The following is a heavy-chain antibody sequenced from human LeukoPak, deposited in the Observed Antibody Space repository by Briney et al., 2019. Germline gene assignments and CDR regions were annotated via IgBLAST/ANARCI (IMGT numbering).Heavy chain of an antibody. CDR3: ARARESSSWYSDDAFDI. V-gene: IGHV4-4*07. CDR2: SFTSGST. CDR1: GCSISSYY. D-gene: IGHD6-13*01. J-gene: IGHJ3*02. Sequence: SETLSLTCTVSGCSISSYYCSWFRQPAPEGLEWIGRSFTSGSTNYNPSLKSRVTMSVDTSKNQFSLKLSSVTAADTAVYFCARARESSSWYSDDAFDIWGQGTMVTVSS.